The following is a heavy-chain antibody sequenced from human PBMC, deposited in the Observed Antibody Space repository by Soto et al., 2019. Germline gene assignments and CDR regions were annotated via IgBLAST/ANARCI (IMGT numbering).Heavy chain of an antibody. CDR2: ISYDGSVSLDGSHK. CDR3: ARDASYYSLWSGYYPSRNGMDV. J-gene: IGHJ6*02. CDR1: GFAFSSYG. V-gene: IGHV3-30*03. Sequence: PGGSLRLSCAASGFAFSSYGMHWVRQSPDKGLEWVAVISYDGSVSLDGSHKYYADSVKGRFTISRDNSRNTVYLQMNSLRADDTAVYYCARDASYYSLWSGYYPSRNGMDVWGQGTTVTVSS. D-gene: IGHD3-3*01.